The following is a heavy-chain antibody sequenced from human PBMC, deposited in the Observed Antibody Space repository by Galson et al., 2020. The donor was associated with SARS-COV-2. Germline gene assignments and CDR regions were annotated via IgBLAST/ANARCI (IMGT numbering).Heavy chain of an antibody. CDR3: AKDGYGDYVDYFDY. CDR2: ISGSGGST. CDR1: GFTFSSYA. D-gene: IGHD4-17*01. V-gene: IGHV3-23*01. J-gene: IGHJ4*02. Sequence: GESLKISCAASGFTFSSYAMSWVRQAPGKGLEWVSAISGSGGSTYYADSVKGRFTISRDNSKNTLYLQMNSLRAEDTAVYYCAKDGYGDYVDYFDYWGQGTLVTVSS.